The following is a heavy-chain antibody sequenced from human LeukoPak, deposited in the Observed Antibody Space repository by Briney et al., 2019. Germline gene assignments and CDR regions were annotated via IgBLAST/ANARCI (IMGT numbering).Heavy chain of an antibody. J-gene: IGHJ4*02. CDR1: GGSFSGYY. CDR2: IYYSGST. V-gene: IGHV4-59*01. CDR3: ARVSGSYFDY. D-gene: IGHD1-26*01. Sequence: SETLSLTCAVYGGSFSGYYWSWIRQPPGKGLEWIGYIYYSGSTNYNPSLKSRVTISVDTSKNQFSLKLSSVTAADTAVYYCARVSGSYFDYWGQGTLVTVSS.